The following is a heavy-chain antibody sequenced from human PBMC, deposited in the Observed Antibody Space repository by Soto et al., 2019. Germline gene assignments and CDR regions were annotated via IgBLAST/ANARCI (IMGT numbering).Heavy chain of an antibody. CDR1: GFTFSSYS. J-gene: IGHJ6*03. V-gene: IGHV3-21*01. D-gene: IGHD6-13*01. CDR2: ISSSSSYT. Sequence: EVQLVESGGGLVKPGGSLRLSCAASGFTFSSYSMNWVRQAPGKGLEWVSSISSSSSYTYYADSVKGRFTISRDNAKNSLYLQMNSLRAEDTAVYYCARRTSAAADYYYYYMDVWGKGTTVTVSS. CDR3: ARRTSAAADYYYYYMDV.